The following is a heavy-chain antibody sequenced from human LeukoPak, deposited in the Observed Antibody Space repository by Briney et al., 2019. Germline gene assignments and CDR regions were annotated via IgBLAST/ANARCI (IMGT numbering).Heavy chain of an antibody. J-gene: IGHJ6*02. CDR1: GYTLTELS. CDR2: FDPEDGET. V-gene: IGHV1-24*01. Sequence: ASVKVSCKVSGYTLTELSMHWVRQAPGKGLEWMGGFDPEDGETIYAQKFQGRVTMTEDTSTDTAYMELSSLRSEDTAVYYCATAPGGYYYYGMDVWGQGTTVIVSS. D-gene: IGHD3-10*01. CDR3: ATAPGGYYYYGMDV.